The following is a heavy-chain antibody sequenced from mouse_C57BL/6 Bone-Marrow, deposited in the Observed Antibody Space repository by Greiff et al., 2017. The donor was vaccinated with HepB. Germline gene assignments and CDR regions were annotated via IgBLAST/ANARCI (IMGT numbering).Heavy chain of an antibody. J-gene: IGHJ4*01. CDR2: INPYNGGT. CDR3: ARCYYDYFYAMDN. V-gene: IGHV1-19*01. Sequence: EVQLHQSGPVLVKPGASVKMSCQASGYTFTDYYMNWVKQSHGKSLEWIGVINPYNGGTSYNQKFKGKATLTVDKSSSTAYMELNSLTSEDSAVYYCARCYYDYFYAMDNWGQGTSVTVSS. D-gene: IGHD2-4*01. CDR1: GYTFTDYY.